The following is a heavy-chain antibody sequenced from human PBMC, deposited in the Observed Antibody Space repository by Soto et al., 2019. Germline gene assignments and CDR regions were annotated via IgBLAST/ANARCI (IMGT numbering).Heavy chain of an antibody. V-gene: IGHV1-69*13. CDR3: ARGGVDTAMNHYYYGMDV. CDR2: IIPIFGTA. Sequence: SVKVSCKASGSTFSSYAISWVRQAPGQGLEWMGGIIPIFGTANYAQKFQGRVTITADESTSTAYMELSSLRSEDTAVYYCARGGVDTAMNHYYYGMDVWGQGTTVTVSS. CDR1: GSTFSSYA. J-gene: IGHJ6*02. D-gene: IGHD5-18*01.